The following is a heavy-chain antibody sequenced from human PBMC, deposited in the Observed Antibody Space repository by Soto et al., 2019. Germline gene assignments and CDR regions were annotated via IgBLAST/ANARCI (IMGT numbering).Heavy chain of an antibody. CDR1: GYTFTSYA. Sequence: QVQLVQSEGEVKKPRASVKISCRASGYTFTSYAINWVRQAPGQGLEWMGWISAHSGNTNYAQKVQGRVTMTTDTSTSTAYTELRSLRSAAKAISYCARIAASGIVHDFDFGGQGTLVTVCS. D-gene: IGHD6-13*01. J-gene: IGHJ4*02. V-gene: IGHV1-18*01. CDR2: ISAHSGNT. CDR3: ARIAASGIVHDFDF.